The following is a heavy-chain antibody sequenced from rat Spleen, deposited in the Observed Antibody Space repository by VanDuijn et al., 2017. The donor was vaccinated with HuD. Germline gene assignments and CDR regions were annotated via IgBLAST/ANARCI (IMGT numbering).Heavy chain of an antibody. CDR3: VRQGYLRDWYFDF. CDR1: GFTFSDYA. J-gene: IGHJ1*01. CDR2: ISSDGSST. D-gene: IGHD2-5*01. Sequence: EVQLVESGGGLVQPGNSLKLSCAASGFTFSDYAMAWVRRSPKKGLEWVAIISSDGSSTYYRDSVKGRFTISRDNGKTTLYLEMDSLRSEDMATYYCVRQGYLRDWYFDFWGPGTMVTVSS. V-gene: IGHV5-17*01.